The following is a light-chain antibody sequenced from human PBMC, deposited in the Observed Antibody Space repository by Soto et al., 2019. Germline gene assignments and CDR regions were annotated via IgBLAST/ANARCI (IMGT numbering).Light chain of an antibody. Sequence: DVVMTQSPLSLPVTLGQPASISCRSSQSLVHSDGNTYLNWFHQRPGQSPRRLIYKVSNRDSGVPDRFSGSGSDTDFTLKISGVEAEDVGVYYCMQGIQLPRTFGQGTKVDIK. V-gene: IGKV2-30*02. J-gene: IGKJ1*01. CDR2: KVS. CDR1: QSLVHSDGNTY. CDR3: MQGIQLPRT.